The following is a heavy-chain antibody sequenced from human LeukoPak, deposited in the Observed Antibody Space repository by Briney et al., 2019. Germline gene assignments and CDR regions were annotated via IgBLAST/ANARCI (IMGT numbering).Heavy chain of an antibody. V-gene: IGHV3-64*01. CDR1: GFIFSSYG. Sequence: PGGSLRLSCAASGFIFSSYGMHWVRQAPGKGLEYVSAISTNGGSTYYANSVKGRFTISRDNSKNTLYLQMGSLRPEDMTVYYCARPPPRGYDLYYFYYLDVGGKGTTVTVPS. J-gene: IGHJ6*03. CDR3: ARPPPRGYDLYYFYYLDV. CDR2: ISTNGGST. D-gene: IGHD5-12*01.